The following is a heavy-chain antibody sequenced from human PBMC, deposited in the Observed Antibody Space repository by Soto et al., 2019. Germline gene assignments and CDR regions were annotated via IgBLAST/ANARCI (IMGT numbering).Heavy chain of an antibody. CDR2: LSYDGSNK. J-gene: IGHJ4*02. V-gene: IGHV3-30*18. CDR3: AKDYGSGWTMGGF. Sequence: QVQLVESGGGVGQPWRFLRPFCSGSGFTFSSLGIHWGRPAPGKGLGWLAVLSYDGSNKYYADSVKGRFTISRDNSKNTLYLQVNSLRAEDTAMYYCAKDYGSGWTMGGFWGQGTLVTVSS. D-gene: IGHD6-19*01. CDR1: GFTFSSLG.